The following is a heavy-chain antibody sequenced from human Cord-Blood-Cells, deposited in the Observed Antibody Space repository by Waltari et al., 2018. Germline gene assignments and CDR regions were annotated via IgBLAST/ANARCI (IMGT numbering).Heavy chain of an antibody. V-gene: IGHV2-26*01. D-gene: IGHD6-19*01. J-gene: IGHJ4*02. CDR3: ARTPVYSSGWYYFDY. CDR1: GFSLSNARMG. Sequence: PTETLTLTCTVSGFSLSNARMGVSWIRQPPGKALEWLAHIFSNDEKSYSTSLKSRLTISKDTSKSQVVLTMTNMDPVDTATYYCARTPVYSSGWYYFDYWGQGTLVTVSS. CDR2: IFSNDEK.